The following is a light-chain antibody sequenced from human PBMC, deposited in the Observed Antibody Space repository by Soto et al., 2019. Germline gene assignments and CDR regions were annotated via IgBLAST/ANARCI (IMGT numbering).Light chain of an antibody. CDR1: QSISNSY. CDR2: GAS. V-gene: IGKV3-20*01. CDR3: QQYCSSRCT. J-gene: IGKJ3*01. Sequence: EIVLTQSPGTLSLSPGERATLSCRASQSISNSYLAWYQQKPGQAPRLLVYGASSRATGIPDRFSGSGSGTDFTLTISRLEPEDFAMYYCQQYCSSRCTFGPGTKVDVK.